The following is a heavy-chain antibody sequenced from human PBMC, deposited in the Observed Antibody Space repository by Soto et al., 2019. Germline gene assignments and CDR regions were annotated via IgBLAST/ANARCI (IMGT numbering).Heavy chain of an antibody. J-gene: IGHJ5*02. D-gene: IGHD3-16*02. CDR1: GGSISSYY. V-gene: IGHV4-59*08. CDR3: AGLSYRPGDYIWGSYRDEYNWFDP. CDR2: IYYSGST. Sequence: PSETLSLTCTVSGGSISSYYWSWIRQPPGKGLEWIGYIYYSGSTNYNPSLKSRVTISVDTSKNQFSLKLSSVTAADTAVYYCAGLSYRPGDYIWGSYRDEYNWFDPWGQGTLVTVSS.